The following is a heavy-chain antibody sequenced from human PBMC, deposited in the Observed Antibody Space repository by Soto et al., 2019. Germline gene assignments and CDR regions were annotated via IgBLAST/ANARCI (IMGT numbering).Heavy chain of an antibody. Sequence: GGSLRLSCAASCFTFSGSGIHWVRQASGKGLEWVGRIRTKTNNYATAYAASVKGRFTISRDDSKNMAYLQMNSLKTEDTAVYYCTAMAGIDYWGQGTLVTVSS. V-gene: IGHV3-73*01. D-gene: IGHD6-19*01. CDR1: CFTFSGSG. CDR3: TAMAGIDY. J-gene: IGHJ4*02. CDR2: IRTKTNNYAT.